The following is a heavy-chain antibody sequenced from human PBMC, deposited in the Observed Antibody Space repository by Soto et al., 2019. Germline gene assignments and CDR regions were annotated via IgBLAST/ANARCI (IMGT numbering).Heavy chain of an antibody. CDR2: ISAYNGNT. CDR3: ARSYDSSGYCFDY. V-gene: IGHV1-18*04. J-gene: IGHJ4*02. CDR1: GYTFTSYG. D-gene: IGHD3-22*01. Sequence: QVQLVQSGAEVKKPGASVKVSCKASGYTFTSYGISWVRQAPGQGLEWMGWISAYNGNTNYAQKFQGRVTITADESTSTAYMELSSLRSEDTAVYYCARSYDSSGYCFDYWGQGTLVTVSS.